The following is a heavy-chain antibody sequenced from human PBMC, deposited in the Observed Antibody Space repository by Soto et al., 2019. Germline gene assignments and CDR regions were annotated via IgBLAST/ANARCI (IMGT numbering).Heavy chain of an antibody. V-gene: IGHV2-5*01. CDR1: GFSLSTSGVG. D-gene: IGHD1-1*01. CDR2: IYWNDDK. CDR3: ANRYNFGPFDH. Sequence: SGPTLVNPTQTLTLTCTFSGFSLSTSGVGVNWFRQPPGKALEWLALIYWNDDKRYSPPLKNRLTITKDTSKNQVVLTMTNMDPVDTATYYCANRYNFGPFDHWGQGTLVTVSS. J-gene: IGHJ4*02.